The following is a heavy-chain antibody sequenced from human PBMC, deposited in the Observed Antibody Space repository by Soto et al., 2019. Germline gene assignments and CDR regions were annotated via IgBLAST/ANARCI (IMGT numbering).Heavy chain of an antibody. CDR1: GGSFSGCY. CDR3: ARGCYYGMDV. Sequence: SETLSLTCAVYGGSFSGCYWSWIRQPPGKGLEWIGEINHSGSTNYNPSLKSRVTISVDTSKNQFSLKLSSVTAADTAVYYCARGCYYGMDVWGQGTTVTVSS. CDR2: INHSGST. J-gene: IGHJ6*02. V-gene: IGHV4-34*01.